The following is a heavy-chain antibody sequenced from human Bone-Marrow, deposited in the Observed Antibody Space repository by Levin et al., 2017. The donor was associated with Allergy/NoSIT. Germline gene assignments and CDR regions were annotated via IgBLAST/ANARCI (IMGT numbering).Heavy chain of an antibody. Sequence: GGSLRLSCAASGFTVSSNYMSWVRQAPGKGLEWVSIIYSGGNTYSADSVKGRSIISRDDSNNTLYLQMNSLRAEDTAVYYCARDEGDTYGHFDYWGQGTLVTVSS. J-gene: IGHJ4*02. CDR3: ARDEGDTYGHFDY. CDR1: GFTVSSNY. D-gene: IGHD5-18*01. V-gene: IGHV3-66*01. CDR2: IYSGGNT.